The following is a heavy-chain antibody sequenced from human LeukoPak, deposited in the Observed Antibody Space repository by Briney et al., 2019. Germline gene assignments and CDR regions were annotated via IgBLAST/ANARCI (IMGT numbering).Heavy chain of an antibody. V-gene: IGHV3-74*01. CDR2: ISPDGSTT. Sequence: QPGGSPRLSCAASGFTFSSYWMHWVRQAPGKGLVWVSRISPDGSTTGHADSVKGRFTTSRDNAKNTLFLQMNSLRAEDTAVYYCTRDFDFSSAIGGQGTLVTVSS. CDR3: TRDFDFSSAI. J-gene: IGHJ4*02. D-gene: IGHD3-3*01. CDR1: GFTFSSYW.